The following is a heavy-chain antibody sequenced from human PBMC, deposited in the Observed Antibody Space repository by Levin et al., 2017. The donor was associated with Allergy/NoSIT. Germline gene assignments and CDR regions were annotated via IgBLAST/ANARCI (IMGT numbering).Heavy chain of an antibody. V-gene: IGHV3-7*01. CDR3: TRVRGWDDYFDY. CDR1: GFTFSGYR. J-gene: IGHJ4*02. Sequence: PGGSLRLSCAASGFTFSGYRMSWVRQAPGKGLEWVANIKEDGSAEYYVYSVKGRFSISRDNAENSLYLQMNSLRAADTAIYYCTRVRGWDDYFDYWGQGILVTVSS. D-gene: IGHD6-19*01. CDR2: IKEDGSAE.